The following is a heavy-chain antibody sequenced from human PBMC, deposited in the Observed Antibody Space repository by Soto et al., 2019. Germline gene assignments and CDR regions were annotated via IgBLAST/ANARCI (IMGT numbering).Heavy chain of an antibody. CDR2: IYYSGST. CDR3: AVAADSGYDYVAFDC. J-gene: IGHJ4*02. Sequence: SETLSLTCTVSGGSISSSSYYWGWIRQPPGKGLEWIGSIYYSGSTYYNPSLKSRVTISVDTSKNQFSLKLSSVTAADTAVYYCAVAADSGYDYVAFDCWGQGTLVTVSS. V-gene: IGHV4-39*01. D-gene: IGHD5-12*01. CDR1: GGSISSSSYY.